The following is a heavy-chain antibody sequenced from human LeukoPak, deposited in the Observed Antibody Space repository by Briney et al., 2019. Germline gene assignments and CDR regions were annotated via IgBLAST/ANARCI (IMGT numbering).Heavy chain of an antibody. CDR3: ARGAASYYYYYYMDV. CDR2: INPNSGGT. J-gene: IGHJ6*03. Sequence: ASVKVSCKASGYTFTGYYMHWVRQAPGQGLEWMGRINPNSGGTNYAQKFQGRVTMTRDTSISTAYMELSRLRSDDTAVYYCARGAASYYYYYYMDVWGKGTTVTVSS. D-gene: IGHD6-25*01. V-gene: IGHV1-2*02. CDR1: GYTFTGYY.